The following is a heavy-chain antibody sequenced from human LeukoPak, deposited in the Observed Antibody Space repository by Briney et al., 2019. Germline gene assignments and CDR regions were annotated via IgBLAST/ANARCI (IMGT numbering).Heavy chain of an antibody. D-gene: IGHD3-3*01. CDR3: ARTIFGVVIFDY. CDR2: IYTSGST. Sequence: SETLSLTCTVSGGSISSYYWSWIRQPPGKGLEWIGYIYTSGSTNYNPSLKSRVTISVDTSKNQFSLKLSSVTAADTAVYYCARTIFGVVIFDYWGQGTLVTVSS. J-gene: IGHJ4*02. V-gene: IGHV4-4*09. CDR1: GGSISSYY.